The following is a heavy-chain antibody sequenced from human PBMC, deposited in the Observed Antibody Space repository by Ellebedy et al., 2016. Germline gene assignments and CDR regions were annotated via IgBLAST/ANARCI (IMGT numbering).Heavy chain of an antibody. J-gene: IGHJ5*02. Sequence: GESLKISCAASGFTFSSYAMSWVRQAPGKGLEWVSGISGSGGSTYYADSVKGRFTISRDNSKNTLYLQMNSLRAEDTAVYYCAKDSGQWLVLQQNWFDPWGQGTLVTVSS. D-gene: IGHD6-19*01. V-gene: IGHV3-23*01. CDR2: ISGSGGST. CDR1: GFTFSSYA. CDR3: AKDSGQWLVLQQNWFDP.